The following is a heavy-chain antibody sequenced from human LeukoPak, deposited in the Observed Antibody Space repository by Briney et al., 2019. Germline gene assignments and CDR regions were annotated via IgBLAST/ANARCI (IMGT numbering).Heavy chain of an antibody. V-gene: IGHV3-23*01. Sequence: GSLILSRAASGFTFSTYAMSWVRQAPGRGLECVSTMSISGGPTYYADSVKGRFTISRDDSKNTLHLQMNSLRAEDTAVYYCARDLSLLVGATDFWGQGTLVTVSS. CDR1: GFTFSTYA. CDR2: MSISGGPT. D-gene: IGHD1-26*01. CDR3: ARDLSLLVGATDF. J-gene: IGHJ4*02.